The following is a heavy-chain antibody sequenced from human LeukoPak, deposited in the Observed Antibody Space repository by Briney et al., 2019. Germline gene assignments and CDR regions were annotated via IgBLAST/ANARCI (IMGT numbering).Heavy chain of an antibody. CDR2: IYYSAST. CDR3: ARHRSSPLYYFDY. CDR1: GGSISSSSYY. V-gene: IGHV4-39*01. J-gene: IGHJ4*02. Sequence: SETLSLTCTVSGGSISSSSYYWGWIRQPPGKGLEWIGSIYYSASTYYNPSLKSPVTISVYTSKNQFSLNLISATATDTAVYYCARHRSSPLYYFDYWGQGTLVTVSS. D-gene: IGHD6-13*01.